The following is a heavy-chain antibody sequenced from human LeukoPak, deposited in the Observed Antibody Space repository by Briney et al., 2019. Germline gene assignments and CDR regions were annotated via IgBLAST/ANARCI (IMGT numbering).Heavy chain of an antibody. Sequence: SVTVSCTASGGTLSSYAISWVRQAPGQGLEWMGGIIPIFGTANYAQKFQGRVTITVDESTSTAYMELSSLRSEDTAVYYCARSDWGSVRFLEWLNWFDPWGQGTLVTVSS. CDR1: GGTLSSYA. CDR3: ARSDWGSVRFLEWLNWFDP. J-gene: IGHJ5*02. D-gene: IGHD3-3*01. V-gene: IGHV1-69*13. CDR2: IIPIFGTA.